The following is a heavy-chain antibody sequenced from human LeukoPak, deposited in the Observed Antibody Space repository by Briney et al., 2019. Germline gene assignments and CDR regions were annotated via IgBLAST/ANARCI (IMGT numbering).Heavy chain of an antibody. CDR1: GGSISGYY. J-gene: IGHJ4*02. V-gene: IGHV4-39*01. CDR2: IYYSGST. CDR3: ASVRRVLRYFDWLSEFDY. Sequence: PSETLSLTCTVSGGSISGYYWGWIRQPPGKGLEWIGSIYYSGSTYYNPSLKSRVTISVDTSKNQFSLKLSSVTAADTAVYYCASVRRVLRYFDWLSEFDYWGQGTLVTVSS. D-gene: IGHD3-9*01.